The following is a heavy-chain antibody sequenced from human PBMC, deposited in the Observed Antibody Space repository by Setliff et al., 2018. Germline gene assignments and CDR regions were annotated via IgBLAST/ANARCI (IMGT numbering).Heavy chain of an antibody. Sequence: ASVKVSCKASGYTLTNYYMHWVRQAPGQGLEWMGIINPSGGLTRYAQTFQGRVTMTRDTSTSTVYVELSSLRSEDTAVYYCARGGDIITIFGVVTSDYYYYMDVWGTGTTVTVSS. D-gene: IGHD3-3*01. V-gene: IGHV1-46*01. CDR2: INPSGGLT. J-gene: IGHJ6*03. CDR1: GYTLTNYY. CDR3: ARGGDIITIFGVVTSDYYYYMDV.